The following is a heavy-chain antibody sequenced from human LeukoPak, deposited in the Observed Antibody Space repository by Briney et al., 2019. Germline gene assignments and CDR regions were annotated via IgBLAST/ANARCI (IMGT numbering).Heavy chain of an antibody. Sequence: GGSLRLSCTVSGFTFSHHWMTWVRQPPEKGLEWVANIKEDGSEKDYVDSVKGRFTISRDNGKNSLYLQMNSLRGEDTAVYYCARLNWMGSDYWGQGTLVTVSS. J-gene: IGHJ4*02. CDR3: ARLNWMGSDY. CDR1: GFTFSHHW. V-gene: IGHV3-7*01. D-gene: IGHD2-2*03. CDR2: IKEDGSEK.